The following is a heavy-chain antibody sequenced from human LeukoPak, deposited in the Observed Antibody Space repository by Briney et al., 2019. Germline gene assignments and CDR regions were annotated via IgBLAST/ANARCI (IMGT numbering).Heavy chain of an antibody. V-gene: IGHV4-59*12. Sequence: PSETLSLTCTVSGDSISSFYWSWICQHPGKGLEWIGYIYYSGSTHYNPTLESRVTISVDTSKNQFSLKLSSVTAADTAVYYCAREQNYYFDYWGPGTLVPVSS. CDR2: IYYSGST. J-gene: IGHJ4*02. CDR3: AREQNYYFDY. CDR1: GDSISSFY.